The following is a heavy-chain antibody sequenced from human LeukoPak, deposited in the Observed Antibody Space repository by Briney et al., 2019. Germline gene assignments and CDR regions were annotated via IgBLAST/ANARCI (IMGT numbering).Heavy chain of an antibody. D-gene: IGHD3-10*01. CDR2: ISWNSGSI. J-gene: IGHJ6*02. Sequence: GGSLRLSCAASGFTFDDYAMHWVRQAPGKGLEWVSGISWNSGSIGYADSVKGRFTISRDNAKNSLYLQMNSLRAEDTALYYCAKDYYGSGSYQSRASYYYYYYGMGVWGQGTTVTVSS. CDR3: AKDYYGSGSYQSRASYYYYYYGMGV. V-gene: IGHV3-9*01. CDR1: GFTFDDYA.